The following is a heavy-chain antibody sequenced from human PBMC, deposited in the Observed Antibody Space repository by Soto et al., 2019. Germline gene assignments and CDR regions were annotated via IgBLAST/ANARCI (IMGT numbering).Heavy chain of an antibody. D-gene: IGHD6-13*01. CDR3: AREQYSSSWYGEGGDFDY. Sequence: GGSLRLSCAASGFTFSSYSMNWVRQAPGKGLEWVSSISSSSSYIYYADSVKGRFTISRDNAKNSLYLQMNSLRAEDTAVYYCAREQYSSSWYGEGGDFDYWGQGTLVTVS. CDR1: GFTFSSYS. V-gene: IGHV3-21*01. CDR2: ISSSSSYI. J-gene: IGHJ4*02.